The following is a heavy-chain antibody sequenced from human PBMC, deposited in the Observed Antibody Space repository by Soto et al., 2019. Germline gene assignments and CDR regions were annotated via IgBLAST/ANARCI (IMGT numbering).Heavy chain of an antibody. J-gene: IGHJ4*02. CDR2: ISSGSSFI. Sequence: EVLLVGSGGGPVKPGGSLRLSCTASGFRFSSYGMNWVRQAPGKGLEWVSSISSGSSFIYYADSVNGRFTISRDNAKNSLYLQMNSLRADDTAIYYCTRVRLGGYYGSDFDFWGQGTQVTVSS. V-gene: IGHV3-21*01. CDR3: TRVRLGGYYGSDFDF. CDR1: GFRFSSYG. D-gene: IGHD1-26*01.